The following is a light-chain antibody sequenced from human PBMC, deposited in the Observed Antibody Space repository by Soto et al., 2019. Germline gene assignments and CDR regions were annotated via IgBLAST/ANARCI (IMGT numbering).Light chain of an antibody. CDR1: QSVSSY. Sequence: EIVLTQSPATLSLSPGERATLSCRASQSVSSYLAWYQQKPGQAPRLLIYDASNRATGIPARFSGSGSGTDFTLTISSPEPEDFAVYYCQQYGSSPTWTFGQGTKVEIK. V-gene: IGKV3-11*01. CDR2: DAS. J-gene: IGKJ1*01. CDR3: QQYGSSPTWT.